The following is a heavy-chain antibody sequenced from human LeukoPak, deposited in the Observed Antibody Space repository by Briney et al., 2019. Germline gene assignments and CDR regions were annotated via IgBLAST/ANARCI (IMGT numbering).Heavy chain of an antibody. Sequence: SETLSLTCTVSGSSISSYNHYWGWIRPPPGKGLEWIATVYYTGGTYYNPSLTSRVTISIDTSRNHFSLKLTSVIAADTAMYYCVSNSSSSPWFDPWGQGTLVTVSS. J-gene: IGHJ5*02. CDR3: VSNSSSSPWFDP. V-gene: IGHV4-39*02. CDR2: VYYTGGT. D-gene: IGHD6-6*01. CDR1: GSSISSYNHY.